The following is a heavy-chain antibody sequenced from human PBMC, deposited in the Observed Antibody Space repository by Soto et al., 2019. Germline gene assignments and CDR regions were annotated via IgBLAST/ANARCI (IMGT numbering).Heavy chain of an antibody. CDR3: ARGGGSTFHWFDP. D-gene: IGHD2-15*01. V-gene: IGHV4-39*01. J-gene: IGHJ5*02. CDR2: LYYSGNT. CDR1: GGSISSFNYF. Sequence: QLQLQESGPGLVKPSETLSLTCTVSGGSISSFNYFWGWIRQPPGKGLEWIGSLYYSGNTYYNPSLQSRFTISVDTSKKQCTLTLRSVTAADTAVYYCARGGGSTFHWFDPWGQGTLVTVSP.